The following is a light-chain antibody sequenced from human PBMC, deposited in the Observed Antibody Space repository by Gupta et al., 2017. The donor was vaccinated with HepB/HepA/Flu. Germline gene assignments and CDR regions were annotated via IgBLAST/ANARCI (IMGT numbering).Light chain of an antibody. CDR2: DVS. Sequence: QSALTQPASVSGSPGQSITLSCPGTNSDVGGYNYVSWYQQHPGKAPKVMIFDVSNRPSGVSNRFSGSKSGNTASLTISGLQAEDEADYYCSSYTSSSTVIFGGGTKLTVL. CDR3: SSYTSSSTVI. CDR1: NSDVGGYNY. J-gene: IGLJ2*01. V-gene: IGLV2-14*03.